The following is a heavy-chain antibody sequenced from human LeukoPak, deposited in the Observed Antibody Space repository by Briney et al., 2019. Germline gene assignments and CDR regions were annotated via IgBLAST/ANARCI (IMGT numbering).Heavy chain of an antibody. CDR3: AKDVDFWSGRGYFDY. D-gene: IGHD3-3*01. CDR2: ISGSGGST. CDR1: GFTFSSYA. J-gene: IGHJ4*02. Sequence: PGGSLRFSCAASGFTFSSYAMSWVRQAPGKGLEWVSAISGSGGSTYYADSVKGRFTISRDNSKNTLYLQMNSLRAEDTAVYYCAKDVDFWSGRGYFDYWGQGTLVTVSS. V-gene: IGHV3-23*01.